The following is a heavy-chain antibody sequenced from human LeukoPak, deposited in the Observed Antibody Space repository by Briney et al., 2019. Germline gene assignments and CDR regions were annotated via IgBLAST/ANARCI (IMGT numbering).Heavy chain of an antibody. CDR1: GYTFTSYG. Sequence: ASVKVSCKASGYTFTSYGISWVRQAPGQGLEWLGWISAYNGNTNYAQKLQGRVTMTTDTSTSTAYMELRSLRSDDTAVYYCARVSATVESFDPWGQGTLVTVSS. D-gene: IGHD4-11*01. V-gene: IGHV1-18*01. CDR3: ARVSATVESFDP. CDR2: ISAYNGNT. J-gene: IGHJ5*02.